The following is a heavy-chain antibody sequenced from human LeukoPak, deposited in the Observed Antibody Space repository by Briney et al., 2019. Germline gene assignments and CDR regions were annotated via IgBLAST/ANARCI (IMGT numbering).Heavy chain of an antibody. CDR3: ARDHDSSGYALVAFDI. Sequence: ASVKVSCKASGYTFTNYGISWVRQAPGQGLEWMGWISVYNGNANYVQKFQGRVTMTTDTSTSTAYMELRSLRSDDTAVYYCARDHDSSGYALVAFDIWGQGTMVTVSS. CDR1: GYTFTNYG. D-gene: IGHD3-22*01. V-gene: IGHV1-18*01. J-gene: IGHJ3*02. CDR2: ISVYNGNA.